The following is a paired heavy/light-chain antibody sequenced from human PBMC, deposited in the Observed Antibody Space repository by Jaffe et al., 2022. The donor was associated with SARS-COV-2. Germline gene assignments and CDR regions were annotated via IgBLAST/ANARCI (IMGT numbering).Light chain of an antibody. Sequence: EIVLTQSPGTLSLSPGERATLSCRASQSVSSSYLAWYQQKPGQAPRLLIYGASSRATGIPDRFSGSGSGTDFTLTIGRLEPEDFAVYYCQQYGTFPRTFGQGTKVEIK. J-gene: IGKJ1*01. CDR3: QQYGTFPRT. V-gene: IGKV3-20*01. CDR1: QSVSSSY. CDR2: GAS.
Heavy chain of an antibody. CDR3: ARAEDQRFIVVVPSGFDI. Sequence: QVQLVESGGGVVQPGRSLRLSCAASGFIFRNYAMHWVRQAPGKGLEWVAVISYDGINKYYADSVKGRFTISRDNSKNTLFLKMNSLRAEDTAVYYCARAEDQRFIVVVPSGFDIWGQGTMVTVSS. CDR2: ISYDGINK. D-gene: IGHD2-2*01. V-gene: IGHV3-30*04. J-gene: IGHJ3*02. CDR1: GFIFRNYA.